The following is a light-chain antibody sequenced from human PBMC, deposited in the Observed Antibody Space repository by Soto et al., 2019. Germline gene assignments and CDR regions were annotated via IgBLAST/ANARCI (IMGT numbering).Light chain of an antibody. CDR2: EGS. CDR3: CSYAGRSTYV. Sequence: QSVLTQPASVSGSPGQLITISCTGTSSDVGSYNLVSWYQQHPGKAPKLMIYEGSKRPSGVSNRFSGSKSGNTASLTISGLQAEDEADYYCCSYAGRSTYVFGTGTKVTV. CDR1: SSDVGSYNL. V-gene: IGLV2-23*01. J-gene: IGLJ1*01.